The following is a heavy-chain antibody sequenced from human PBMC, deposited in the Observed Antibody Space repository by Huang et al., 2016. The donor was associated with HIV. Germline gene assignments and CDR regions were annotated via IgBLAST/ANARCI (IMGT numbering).Heavy chain of an antibody. D-gene: IGHD3-10*01. J-gene: IGHJ4*02. V-gene: IGHV4-39*01. CDR2: IDLTGST. Sequence: QLQLQESGPGLVKPSETLSLTCPVSGGSIRSDNYYLGWIRPPPGKGLEWIGRIDLTGSTYYDPSLKSRVTITVDTSKNQFSLKMRSVTAADTAVYYCARLPGSITMIRGVITDPYWGQGTLVTVSS. CDR1: GGSIRSDNYY. CDR3: ARLPGSITMIRGVITDPY.